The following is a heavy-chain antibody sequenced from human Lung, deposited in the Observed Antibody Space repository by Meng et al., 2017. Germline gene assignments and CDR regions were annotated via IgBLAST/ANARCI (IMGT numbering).Heavy chain of an antibody. CDR3: VRSSAWVRTGFDP. V-gene: IGHV4-39*01. CDR2: IGHSGFT. J-gene: IGHJ5*02. CDR1: GGSISTSGYY. Sequence: LRGPGPDLWKPSESLSLLGSVSGGSISTSGYYWGWIRQPPGKGLEWIGSIGHSGFTYYTPSLKSRVAVSLDTSKSQFSLMLTSVTAADTAVYYCVRSSAWVRTGFDPWGQGTLVTVSS. D-gene: IGHD6-19*01.